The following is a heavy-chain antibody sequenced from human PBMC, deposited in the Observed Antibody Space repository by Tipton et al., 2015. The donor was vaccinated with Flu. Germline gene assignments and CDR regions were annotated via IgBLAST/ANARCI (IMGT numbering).Heavy chain of an antibody. J-gene: IGHJ4*02. Sequence: GLVKPSETLSLTCSISGGSINNYYWTWIRQPPGKGLEWIGYVYDSATTSYGPPFRKRATISADTSKNHFSLDLTSVTAADTAVYFCARVHYDYGDYIDYWGRGMKVIVSS. CDR3: ARVHYDYGDYIDY. CDR2: VYDSATT. D-gene: IGHD4/OR15-4a*01. V-gene: IGHV4-59*01. CDR1: GGSINNYY.